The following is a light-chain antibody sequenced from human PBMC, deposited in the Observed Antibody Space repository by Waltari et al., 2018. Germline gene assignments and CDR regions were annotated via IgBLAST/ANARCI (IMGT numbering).Light chain of an antibody. CDR2: FGS. CDR3: MQTLQTPKT. CDR1: QSLLYSNGNNY. J-gene: IGKJ1*01. Sequence: EIVMTQSPLSLPVTPGEPASISCRSSQSLLYSNGNNYLDWYLQKPGQSPQLLIYFGSNRGSGVPDRISGSGSGTDFTLKISRVEAEDVGIYYCMQTLQTPKTFGQGTKVEIK. V-gene: IGKV2-28*01.